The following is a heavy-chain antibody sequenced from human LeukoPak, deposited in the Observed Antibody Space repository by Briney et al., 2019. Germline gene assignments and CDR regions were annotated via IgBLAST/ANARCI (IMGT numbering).Heavy chain of an antibody. Sequence: PGGSLRLSCAASVFTFSSYGMHWVRQARGKGLDGVAFIHHEGSNKYYADSVRGRFTISRDNSKNTLYLQMNSLRAEDTAVYFCAKGDKMLTWRRTYNRFDPWGQGNLVTVSS. CDR1: VFTFSSYG. CDR3: AKGDKMLTWRRTYNRFDP. CDR2: IHHEGSNK. V-gene: IGHV3-30*02. D-gene: IGHD3-16*01. J-gene: IGHJ5*02.